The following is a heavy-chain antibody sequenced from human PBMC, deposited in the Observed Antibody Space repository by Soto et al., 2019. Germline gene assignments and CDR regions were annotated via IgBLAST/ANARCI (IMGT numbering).Heavy chain of an antibody. CDR2: RSGSGSSI. CDR3: ARDNWNGAYYGLDV. J-gene: IGHJ6*02. CDR1: HFAFNIDA. D-gene: IGHD1-20*01. V-gene: IGHV3-23*01. Sequence: EAQLLESGGGLVQPGESLPLSCVASHFAFNIDAMTWVRQAPGKGLEWVSSRSGSGSSIYYADSVKGRFTITRDKSKKTLYVQMNSLRAEDTALYWCARDNWNGAYYGLDVWGQGTTVTVS.